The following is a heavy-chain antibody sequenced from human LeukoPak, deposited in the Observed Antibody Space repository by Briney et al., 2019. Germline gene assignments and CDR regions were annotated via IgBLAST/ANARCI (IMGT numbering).Heavy chain of an antibody. D-gene: IGHD3-9*01. CDR2: FDPEDGET. J-gene: IGHJ4*02. CDR1: GYTLTELS. Sequence: GASVKVSCKVSGYTLTELSMHWVRQAPGKGLEWMGGFDPEDGETIYAQKFQGRVTMTEDTSTDTAYMELSSLRSEDTAVYYCATVLRYFDWLPMEDYWGQGTLVTVSS. CDR3: ATVLRYFDWLPMEDY. V-gene: IGHV1-24*01.